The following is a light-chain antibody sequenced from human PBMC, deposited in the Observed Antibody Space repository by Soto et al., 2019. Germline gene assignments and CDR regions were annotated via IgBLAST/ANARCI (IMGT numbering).Light chain of an antibody. V-gene: IGKV1-5*03. CDR1: QSISSW. CDR2: KAS. Sequence: DIQMTQSPSTLSASVGDRVNITCRASQSISSWLAWYQQKTGKAPKLLIYKASSLESGVPSRFSGSGSGTEFNLTINNLQSEDFATYDCQESFFTIGTFGRGTKVDIK. J-gene: IGKJ1*01. CDR3: QESFFTIGT.